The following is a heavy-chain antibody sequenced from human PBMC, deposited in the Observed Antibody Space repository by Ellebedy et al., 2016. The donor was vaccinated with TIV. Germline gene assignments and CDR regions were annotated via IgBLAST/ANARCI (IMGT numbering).Heavy chain of an antibody. CDR3: ARSRSDGSSGYYYYGMDV. Sequence: SGPTLVKPTETLTLTCTVSGFSLSNTRMGVSWIRQPPGKALEWLAHILSNDEKSYNTSLKSRLTISKDTSKSQVVLTMTNMDPVDTATYYCARSRSDGSSGYYYYGMDVWGQGTTVTVSS. V-gene: IGHV2-26*01. D-gene: IGHD6-6*01. J-gene: IGHJ6*02. CDR1: GFSLSNTRMG. CDR2: ILSNDEK.